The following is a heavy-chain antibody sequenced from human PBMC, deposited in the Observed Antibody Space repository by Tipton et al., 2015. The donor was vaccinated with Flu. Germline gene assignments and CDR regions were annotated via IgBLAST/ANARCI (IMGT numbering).Heavy chain of an antibody. CDR3: ARDGGSNALDY. D-gene: IGHD2-15*01. CDR1: GFTFTSYW. Sequence: SLRLSCAASGFTFTSYWMSWVRQAPGKGLEWVANIKQDGSEKYYVDSVKGRFTISRDNAKNSLYLQMNSLRAEDTAVYYCARDGGSNALDYWGQGTLVTVSS. V-gene: IGHV3-7*01. CDR2: IKQDGSEK. J-gene: IGHJ4*02.